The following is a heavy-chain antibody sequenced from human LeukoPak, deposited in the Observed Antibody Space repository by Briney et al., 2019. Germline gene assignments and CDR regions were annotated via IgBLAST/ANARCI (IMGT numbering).Heavy chain of an antibody. CDR3: AKDRGYYDSSGPFDI. Sequence: GGSLRLSCAASGFTLSDYCMSWIRQAPGKGLEWVSHISSSGTTVYYADAVKGRFTISRDTAKNSLYLQMNSLRAEDTAVYYCAKDRGYYDSSGPFDIWGQGTMVTVSS. J-gene: IGHJ3*02. V-gene: IGHV3-11*01. CDR2: ISSSGTTV. CDR1: GFTLSDYC. D-gene: IGHD3-22*01.